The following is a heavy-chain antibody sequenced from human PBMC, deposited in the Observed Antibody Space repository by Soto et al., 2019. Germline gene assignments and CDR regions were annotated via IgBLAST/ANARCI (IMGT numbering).Heavy chain of an antibody. Sequence: ASVKVSCKASDYTLTSYGIIWVRQAPGQGLEWMGWISAYKGNTNYVQKFQGRVTMTADTATSTAYMELRSLRFDDTAVYYCARGYCSSISCPRIDYWGQGTLVTVSS. CDR1: DYTLTSYG. D-gene: IGHD2-2*01. CDR2: ISAYKGNT. J-gene: IGHJ4*02. V-gene: IGHV1-18*04. CDR3: ARGYCSSISCPRIDY.